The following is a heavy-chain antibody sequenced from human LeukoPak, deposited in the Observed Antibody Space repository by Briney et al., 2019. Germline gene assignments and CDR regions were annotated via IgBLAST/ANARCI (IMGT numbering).Heavy chain of an antibody. CDR2: IWYDGSNK. CDR3: AREATGAFDI. Sequence: GRSLRLSCIASGFTFSSYGMHWVRQAPGKGLEWVAVIWYDGSNKYCADSVKGRFTISRGNSKNTLYLQMNSLRAEDTAVYYCAREATGAFDIWGQGTKVTVSS. CDR1: GFTFSSYG. D-gene: IGHD3-10*01. J-gene: IGHJ3*02. V-gene: IGHV3-33*01.